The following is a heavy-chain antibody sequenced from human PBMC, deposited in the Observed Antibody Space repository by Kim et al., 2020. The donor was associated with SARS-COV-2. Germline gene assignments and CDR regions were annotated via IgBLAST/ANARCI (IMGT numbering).Heavy chain of an antibody. CDR3: ARDHCYGSGGSNPLDY. V-gene: IGHV3-30*07. D-gene: IGHD3-10*01. J-gene: IGHJ4*02. Sequence: DSVKGRFTISRDTYKNTLFLQMNSLTAEDTGVYYCARDHCYGSGGSNPLDYWGQGTLVTVSS.